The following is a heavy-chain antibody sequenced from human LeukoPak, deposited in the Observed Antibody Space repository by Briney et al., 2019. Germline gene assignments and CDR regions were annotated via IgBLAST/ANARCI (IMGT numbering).Heavy chain of an antibody. CDR2: INPSGGST. Sequence: ASVKVSCKASGYTFTSYYMHWVRQAPGQGLEWMGIINPSGGSTSYAQKFQGRVTMTRDMSTSTVYMELSSLRSEDTAVYYCARAGSGYPYAFDIWGQGTMVTVSS. CDR1: GYTFTSYY. J-gene: IGHJ3*02. V-gene: IGHV1-46*01. D-gene: IGHD3-22*01. CDR3: ARAGSGYPYAFDI.